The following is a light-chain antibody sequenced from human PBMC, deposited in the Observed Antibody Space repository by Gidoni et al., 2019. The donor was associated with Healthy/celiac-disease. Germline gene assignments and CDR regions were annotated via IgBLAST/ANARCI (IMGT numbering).Light chain of an antibody. CDR3: QQYNSYWIT. V-gene: IGKV1-5*03. J-gene: IGKJ5*01. CDR2: KAS. CDR1: QSISSW. Sequence: DIQMTQSPSTLSASVGDRVTITCRASQSISSWLAWYQQKPGKAPKLRIYKASSLESGVPSRFSGSGSGTEFTLTISSLQPDDFATYYCQQYNSYWITFGQGTRLEIK.